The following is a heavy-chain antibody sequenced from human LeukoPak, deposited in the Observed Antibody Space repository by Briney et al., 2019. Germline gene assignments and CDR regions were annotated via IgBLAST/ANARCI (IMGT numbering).Heavy chain of an antibody. V-gene: IGHV4-59*08. CDR3: ARLYSYDCSGGSCYGNYYYYYMDV. J-gene: IGHJ6*03. Sequence: SETLSLTCTVSGGSISSYYWSWIRQPPGKGLEWIGYIYYSGNTNYNPSLKSRVTTSVDTSKNQFSLKPSSVTAADPAVYYCARLYSYDCSGGSCYGNYYYYYMDVWGKGTTVTVSS. CDR2: IYYSGNT. D-gene: IGHD2-15*01. CDR1: GGSISSYY.